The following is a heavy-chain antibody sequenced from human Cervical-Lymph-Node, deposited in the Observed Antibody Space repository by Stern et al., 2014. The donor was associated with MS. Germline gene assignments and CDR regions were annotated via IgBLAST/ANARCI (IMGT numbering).Heavy chain of an antibody. CDR2: IKDSGST. CDR3: AREDPDYYGSHTFNH. CDR1: GDSISSGDWY. J-gene: IGHJ5*02. D-gene: IGHD3-10*01. Sequence: QVQLQESGPGLVKPSQTLSLTCTVSGDSISSGDWYWSWIRQLPGKGLEWIGYIKDSGSTYYNPSLKRRVTMSVDSSKNQFSLKLSSVTAADTAVYFCAREDPDYYGSHTFNHWGQGSLVTVSS. V-gene: IGHV4-31*03.